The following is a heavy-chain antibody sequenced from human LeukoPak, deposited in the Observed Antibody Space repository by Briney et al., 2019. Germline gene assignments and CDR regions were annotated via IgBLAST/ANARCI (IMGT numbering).Heavy chain of an antibody. J-gene: IGHJ4*02. V-gene: IGHV3-30-3*01. CDR3: AGPTTVNYDILTAPPKY. CDR1: GFTFSSYA. Sequence: GRSLRLSCAASGFTFSSYAMHWVRQAPGKGLEWVAVISYDGSNKYYADSVKGRFTISRDNSKNTLYLQMNSLRAEDTAVYYCAGPTTVNYDILTAPPKYWGQGTLDTVSS. D-gene: IGHD3-9*01. CDR2: ISYDGSNK.